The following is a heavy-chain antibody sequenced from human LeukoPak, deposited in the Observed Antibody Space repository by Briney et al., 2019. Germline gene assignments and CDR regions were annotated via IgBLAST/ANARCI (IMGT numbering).Heavy chain of an antibody. V-gene: IGHV5-51*01. Sequence: GESLKISCKGSGYSFTSYWIVWVRQVPGKGLEWMGIIYPGDSDTRYSPSFQGQVTISADKSISTAYLQWSSLKASDTAMYYCARYIAVAGAVSWFDPWGQGTLVTVSS. CDR2: IYPGDSDT. D-gene: IGHD6-19*01. J-gene: IGHJ5*02. CDR1: GYSFTSYW. CDR3: ARYIAVAGAVSWFDP.